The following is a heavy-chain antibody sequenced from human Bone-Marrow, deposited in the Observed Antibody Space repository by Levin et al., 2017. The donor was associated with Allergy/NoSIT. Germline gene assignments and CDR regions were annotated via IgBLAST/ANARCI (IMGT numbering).Heavy chain of an antibody. Sequence: SCAASGFTFGDSYMTWIRQSPGKGLEWISYISPTSNTIYYADSVRGRFTISRDNADKSLHLQMDSLRVEDTGLYYWSRRGQSRVRGANDYWGQGILVTVSS. CDR1: GFTFGDSY. CDR2: ISPTSNTI. J-gene: IGHJ4*02. CDR3: SRRGQSRVRGANDY. V-gene: IGHV3-11*01.